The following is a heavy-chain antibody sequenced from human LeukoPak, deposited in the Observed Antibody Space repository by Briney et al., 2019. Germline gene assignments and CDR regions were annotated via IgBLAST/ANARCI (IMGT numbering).Heavy chain of an antibody. J-gene: IGHJ4*02. V-gene: IGHV4-59*01. CDR3: ARSHNWNYAAPPSDY. CDR2: IYYSGST. CDR1: GGSISSYY. D-gene: IGHD1-7*01. Sequence: PSEALSLTCTVSGGSISSYYWSWLRQPPGKGLEWIGYIYYSGSTNYNPSLKSRVTISVDTSKNQCSMKLSSVTAADTAVYYCARSHNWNYAAPPSDYWGQGTLVTVSS.